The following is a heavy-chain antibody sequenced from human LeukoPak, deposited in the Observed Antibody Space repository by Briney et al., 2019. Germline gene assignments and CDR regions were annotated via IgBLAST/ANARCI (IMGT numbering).Heavy chain of an antibody. CDR3: ASLPNYGDYYYYYYGMDV. CDR1: GFTFSSNY. V-gene: IGHV3-66*01. CDR2: IYSGGST. Sequence: GGSLRLSCAASGFTFSSNYMSWVRQAPGKGLEWVSVIYSGGSTYYADSVKSRFTISRDNSKNTLYLQMNSLRAEDTAVYYCASLPNYGDYYYYYYGMDVWGQGTTVTVSS. J-gene: IGHJ6*02. D-gene: IGHD4-17*01.